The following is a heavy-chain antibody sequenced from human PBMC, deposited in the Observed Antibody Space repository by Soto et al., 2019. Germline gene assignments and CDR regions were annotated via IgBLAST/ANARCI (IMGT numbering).Heavy chain of an antibody. J-gene: IGHJ6*02. CDR2: IIPISETT. V-gene: IGHV1-69*01. Sequence: QVQLVQSGAEVKKPGSSVKVSCTASGGTFSSYAISWVRQAPGQGLEWMGGIIPISETTNYAQKFQGRVTITADESKSTAYMELSSLRSEDTAVYYCARSQGSSTSLEIYYYYYYGMDVRGQGTTVTVSS. CDR1: GGTFSSYA. CDR3: ARSQGSSTSLEIYYYYYYGMDV. D-gene: IGHD2-2*01.